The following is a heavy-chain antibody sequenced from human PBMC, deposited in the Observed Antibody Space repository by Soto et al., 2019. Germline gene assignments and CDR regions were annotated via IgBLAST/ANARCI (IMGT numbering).Heavy chain of an antibody. CDR1: GSSLMTNGVG. Sequence: SGPTLVNPTQTLTLTCTVSGSSLMTNGVGVGWFRQPPGKALEWLALIYRDDDRRYRPSLKSRLTITKDTSKNQVVLTMTNMDPVDTATYYCAHTLGPYDYVWGSYPWDYWGQGTLVTVSS. J-gene: IGHJ4*02. CDR3: AHTLGPYDYVWGSYPWDY. V-gene: IGHV2-5*02. CDR2: IYRDDDR. D-gene: IGHD3-16*02.